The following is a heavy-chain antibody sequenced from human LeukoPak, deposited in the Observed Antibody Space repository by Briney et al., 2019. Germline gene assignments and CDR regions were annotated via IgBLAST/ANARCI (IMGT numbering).Heavy chain of an antibody. D-gene: IGHD1-26*01. CDR3: ARTMESGSFSTFDY. CDR2: VYNSGST. V-gene: IGHV4-59*01. Sequence: SETLSLTCTVSGGSISSDYWSWIRQPPGKGLEWVGYVYNSGSTNSNPSLKSRVTISVDTSKNQFSLKLSSVTAADTAVYYCARTMESGSFSTFDYWDQGTLVTVSS. J-gene: IGHJ4*02. CDR1: GGSISSDY.